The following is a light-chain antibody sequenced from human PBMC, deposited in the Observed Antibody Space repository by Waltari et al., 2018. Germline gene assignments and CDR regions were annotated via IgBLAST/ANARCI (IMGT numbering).Light chain of an antibody. CDR2: DDS. CDR1: NMGRKS. J-gene: IGLJ2*01. V-gene: IGLV3-21*02. CDR3: QVWDSSSDHYVV. Sequence: SYVLTQPPSVSVAPGQTAKITCGGNNMGRKSVHWYQQKPGQAPVLVVYDDSDRPSGIPERFSGSNSGNTATLTISRVEAGDEADYYCQVWDSSSDHYVVFGGGTKLTVL.